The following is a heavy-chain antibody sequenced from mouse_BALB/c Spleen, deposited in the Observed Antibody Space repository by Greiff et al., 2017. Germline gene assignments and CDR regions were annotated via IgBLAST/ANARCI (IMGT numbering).Heavy chain of an antibody. D-gene: IGHD1-1*01. J-gene: IGHJ2*01. CDR3: ARDLLRLYYFDY. CDR2: IDPANGNT. Sequence: EVQLQESGAELVKPGASVKLSCTASGFNIKDTYMHWVKQRPEQGLEWIGRIDPANGNTKYDPKFQGKATITADTSSNTAYLQLSSLTSEDTAVYYCARDLLRLYYFDYWGQGTTLTVSS. CDR1: GFNIKDTY. V-gene: IGHV14-3*02.